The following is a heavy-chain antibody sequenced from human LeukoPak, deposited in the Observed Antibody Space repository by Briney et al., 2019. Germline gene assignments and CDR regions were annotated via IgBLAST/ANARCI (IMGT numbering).Heavy chain of an antibody. CDR1: GGTFSSYA. CDR2: IIPIFGTA. CDR3: ARYRFLGEQQLVPPLGFDP. Sequence: GASVKVSCKASGGTFSSYAISWVRQAPGQGLEWMGGIIPIFGTANYAQKFQGRVTITADESTSTAYMELSSLRSEDTAVYYCARYRFLGEQQLVPPLGFDPWGQGTLVTVSS. V-gene: IGHV1-69*13. J-gene: IGHJ5*02. D-gene: IGHD6-13*01.